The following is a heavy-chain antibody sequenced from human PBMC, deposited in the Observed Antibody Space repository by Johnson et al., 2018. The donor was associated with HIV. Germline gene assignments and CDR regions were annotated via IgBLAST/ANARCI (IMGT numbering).Heavy chain of an antibody. CDR1: GVIFSDYY. D-gene: IGHD1-26*01. CDR2: ISGSGNSI. J-gene: IGHJ3*02. Sequence: QVQLVESGGGLIQPGGSLRLSCAVSGVIFSDYYMSWIRQAPGKGLEWVSYISGSGNSIYYADSVKGRFTISRDNAKNSLYLQMNSLRAEDTAVYYCAKDLFTEREDDVFDIWGQGTMVTVSS. CDR3: AKDLFTEREDDVFDI. V-gene: IGHV3-11*04.